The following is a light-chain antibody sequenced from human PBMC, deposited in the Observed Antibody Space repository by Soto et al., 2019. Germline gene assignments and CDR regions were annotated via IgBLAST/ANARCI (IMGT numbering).Light chain of an antibody. V-gene: IGLV2-8*01. CDR2: EVS. Sequence: QSVLTQPPSASGSPEQSVTISCTGTSSDVGGYNYVSWYQQHPGKAPKLMIYEVSKRPSGVPDRFSGSKSGNTASLTVSGLQAEDEADYYCSSYAGSKGVFGTGTKVTVL. CDR3: SSYAGSKGV. CDR1: SSDVGGYNY. J-gene: IGLJ1*01.